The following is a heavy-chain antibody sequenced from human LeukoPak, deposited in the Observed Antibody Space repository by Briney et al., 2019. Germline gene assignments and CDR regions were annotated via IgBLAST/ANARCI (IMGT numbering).Heavy chain of an antibody. V-gene: IGHV3-20*04. CDR1: GFKFDDYG. J-gene: IGHJ4*02. CDR3: ARRTSCSGGSCYPEY. Sequence: PGGSLRLSCVASGFKFDDYGMSWVRQAPGKGLEWVSGVNWIGGSIGYADSVKGRFTISRDNAKNSLYLQMNSLRDEDTAVYYCARRTSCSGGSCYPEYWGQGTLVTVSS. CDR2: VNWIGGSI. D-gene: IGHD2-15*01.